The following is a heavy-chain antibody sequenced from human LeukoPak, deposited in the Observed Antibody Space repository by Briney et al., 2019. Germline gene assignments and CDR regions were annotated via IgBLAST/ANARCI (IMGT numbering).Heavy chain of an antibody. V-gene: IGHV3-15*01. J-gene: IGHJ4*02. CDR3: TTDLGYCSSTSCPHLGY. CDR2: IKSKTDGGTT. D-gene: IGHD2-2*03. CDR1: GFTFSNAW. Sequence: PGGSLRLSCAASGFTFSNAWMSWVRQAPGKGLEWVGRIKSKTDGGTTDYAAPVKGRSTIPRDDSKNTLYLQMNSLKTEDTAVYYCTTDLGYCSSTSCPHLGYWGQGTLVTVSS.